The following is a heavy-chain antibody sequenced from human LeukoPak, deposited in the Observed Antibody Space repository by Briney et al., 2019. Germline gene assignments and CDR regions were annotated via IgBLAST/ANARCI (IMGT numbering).Heavy chain of an antibody. D-gene: IGHD3-10*01. J-gene: IGHJ5*02. V-gene: IGHV1-8*01. Sequence: ASVKVSCKASGYTFTSYDINWVRQATGQGLEWMGWMNPNSGNTGYAQKFQGRVTMTRNTSISTAYMEVSRLRYDDTAVYYCARPLRVTMIRGAAFRASSDFDPWGQGTLVTVSS. CDR1: GYTFTSYD. CDR3: ARPLRVTMIRGAAFRASSDFDP. CDR2: MNPNSGNT.